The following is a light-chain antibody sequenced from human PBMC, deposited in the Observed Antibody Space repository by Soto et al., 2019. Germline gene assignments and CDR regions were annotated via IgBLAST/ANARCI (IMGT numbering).Light chain of an antibody. CDR1: QDISNY. V-gene: IGKV1-33*01. J-gene: IGKJ4*01. CDR2: DAS. CDR3: QQYDNLLSLT. Sequence: DIQMTQSPSSLSASVGDRVTITCQASQDISNYLNWYQQKPGKAPKLLIYDASNLETGVPSRFSGCGSGTDFTFTISSLQPEDIATYYCQQYDNLLSLTFGGGTKVEIK.